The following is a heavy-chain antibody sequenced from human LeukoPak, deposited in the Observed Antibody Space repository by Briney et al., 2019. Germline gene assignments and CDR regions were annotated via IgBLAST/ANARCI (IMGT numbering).Heavy chain of an antibody. Sequence: PGGSLRLSCAASGFTFSSYEMNWVRQAPGKGLEWVSSITSSSSYIYYADSVKGRFTISRDNAKNSLYLQMNSLRAEDTAVYYCARTYYDILTGYNPYFDYWGQGILVTVSS. CDR2: ITSSSSYI. V-gene: IGHV3-21*01. CDR1: GFTFSSYE. D-gene: IGHD3-9*01. CDR3: ARTYYDILTGYNPYFDY. J-gene: IGHJ4*02.